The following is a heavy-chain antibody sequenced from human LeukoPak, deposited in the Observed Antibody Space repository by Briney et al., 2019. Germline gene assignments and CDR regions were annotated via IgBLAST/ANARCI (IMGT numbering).Heavy chain of an antibody. J-gene: IGHJ4*02. CDR1: GFTFSSYA. D-gene: IGHD4-17*01. CDR3: AKGASHDYGHYGECFCDY. V-gene: IGHV3-23*01. Sequence: GGSLRLSCAASGFTFSSYAMSWVRQAPVKGLEWVSAISGSGGSTYYADSVKGRFTISRDNSKNTLYLQMNSLRAEDTAVYYCAKGASHDYGHYGECFCDYWGQGTLVTVSS. CDR2: ISGSGGST.